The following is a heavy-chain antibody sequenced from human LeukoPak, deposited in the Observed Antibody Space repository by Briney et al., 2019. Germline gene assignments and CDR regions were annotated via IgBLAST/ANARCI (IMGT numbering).Heavy chain of an antibody. V-gene: IGHV3-30*02. Sequence: GGSLRLSCAASGFTFSSYGMHWVRQAPGKGLEWVAFIRYDGSNKYYADSVKGRFTISRDNSKNTLYLQMNSLRAEDTAVYYCAKEGCSSTSCYTDDYWGRGTLVTVSS. D-gene: IGHD2-2*01. CDR3: AKEGCSSTSCYTDDY. J-gene: IGHJ4*02. CDR2: IRYDGSNK. CDR1: GFTFSSYG.